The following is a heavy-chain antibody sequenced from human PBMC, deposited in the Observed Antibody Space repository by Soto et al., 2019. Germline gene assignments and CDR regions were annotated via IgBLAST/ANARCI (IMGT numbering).Heavy chain of an antibody. CDR1: GFTVSTNY. CDR3: ARVDYYGGNSGYVDV. V-gene: IGHV3-53*04. D-gene: IGHD4-17*01. CDR2: IYGGGRT. J-gene: IGHJ2*01. Sequence: EVQMVESGGGLVQPGGSLTLSCAPSGFTVSTNYMILVRQAPGKGLEWVSVIYGGGRTYYTDSVKGRFTISRHDSQNTLYLQMNSLRPEDTAVYYCARVDYYGGNSGYVDVWGRGNLGNVSS.